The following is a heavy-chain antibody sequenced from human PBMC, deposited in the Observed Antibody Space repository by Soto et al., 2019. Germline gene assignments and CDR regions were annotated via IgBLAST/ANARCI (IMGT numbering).Heavy chain of an antibody. D-gene: IGHD6-19*01. CDR2: IRDEGSEK. CDR3: ARDWGTPGRGSAVGYYYHYGMDV. CDR1: EFTFTTYG. V-gene: IGHV3-7*03. Sequence: EVQLVESGGGLVQPGGSLRLSCLASEFTFTTYGRNWFRKAQGGGLGGGAKIRDEGSEKNYVDSVKGRFTISRDNAKNSLYLQMNSLRGEDTAVYFCARDWGTPGRGSAVGYYYHYGMDVWGQGTTVTVSS. J-gene: IGHJ6*02.